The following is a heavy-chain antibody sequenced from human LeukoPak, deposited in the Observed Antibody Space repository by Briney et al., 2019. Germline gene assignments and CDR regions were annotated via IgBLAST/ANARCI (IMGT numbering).Heavy chain of an antibody. J-gene: IGHJ3*02. CDR2: IYYSGST. D-gene: IGHD5-12*01. V-gene: IGHV4-59*01. Sequence: SETLSVTCIVSGGPISSYFWSWIRQPPGKGLEWIGYIYYSGSTKYNPSLKSRVTISVDTSKNQFSLKLSSVSAADTAVYYCARGGILRSDAFDIWGQGTMVTVSS. CDR1: GGPISSYF. CDR3: ARGGILRSDAFDI.